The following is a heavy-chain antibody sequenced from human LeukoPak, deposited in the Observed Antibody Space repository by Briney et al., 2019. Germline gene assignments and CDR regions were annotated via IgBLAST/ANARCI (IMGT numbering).Heavy chain of an antibody. CDR3: APTAEAYTSWWRV. V-gene: IGHV1-2*02. CDR1: GYKFTDDY. CDR2: INPDSGFT. Sequence: ASVKVSSKASGYKFTDDYMHWVRQAPGQGLEFMGWINPDSGFTNYAQKFKGRVTITRDTSISTVYLEVRSLASDDTAVYYCAPTAEAYTSWWRVWGQGTLVTVSS. J-gene: IGHJ4*02. D-gene: IGHD3-16*01.